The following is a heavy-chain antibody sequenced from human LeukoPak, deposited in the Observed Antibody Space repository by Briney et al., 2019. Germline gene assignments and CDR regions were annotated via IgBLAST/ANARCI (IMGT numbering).Heavy chain of an antibody. Sequence: GGSLRLSCAASGFTFSSYAMHWVRQAPGRGLEWVAVISYDGSNKYYADSVKGRFTISRDNSKNTLYLQMNSLRAEDTAVYYCARRERQQLVPGDYWGQGTLVTVSS. D-gene: IGHD6-13*01. J-gene: IGHJ4*02. CDR1: GFTFSSYA. CDR2: ISYDGSNK. CDR3: ARRERQQLVPGDY. V-gene: IGHV3-30*04.